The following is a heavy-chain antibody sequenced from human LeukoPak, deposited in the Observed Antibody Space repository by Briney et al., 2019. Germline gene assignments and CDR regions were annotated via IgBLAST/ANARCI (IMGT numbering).Heavy chain of an antibody. D-gene: IGHD6-19*01. CDR3: AKRRSAVPGPRYFDY. CDR1: GFTLSIFA. V-gene: IGHV3-23*01. Sequence: GGSLRLSCAASGFTLSIFAMSWVRQAPGRGLEWVSSISGTDDSTYYADSVKGRFTVSRDNSKYTLSLQMDSLRAEDTAVYYCAKRRSAVPGPRYFDYWGQGTLVTVSS. CDR2: ISGTDDST. J-gene: IGHJ4*02.